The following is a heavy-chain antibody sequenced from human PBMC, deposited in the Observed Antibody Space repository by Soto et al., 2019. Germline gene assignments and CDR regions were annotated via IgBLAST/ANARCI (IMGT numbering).Heavy chain of an antibody. V-gene: IGHV7-4-1*01. Sequence: QVQLVQSGSESMQPGASVKVSCKGSGYNFNSHSINWLRQAPGQGLEWMGWINPNTENPTYEKGLTGRFVFSVDTSVSTLYLQIFSRNADDSAVYYCARDRASGSVDYGGQGTLVTVSS. CDR2: INPNTENP. J-gene: IGHJ4*02. D-gene: IGHD1-26*01. CDR3: ARDRASGSVDY. CDR1: GYNFNSHS.